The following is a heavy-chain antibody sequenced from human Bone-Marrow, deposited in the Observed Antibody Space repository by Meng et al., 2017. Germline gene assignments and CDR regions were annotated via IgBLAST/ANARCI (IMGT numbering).Heavy chain of an antibody. Sequence: SVKVSCKASGGTFSSYAISWVRQAPGQGLEWMGGIIPIFGTANYAQKFQGRVTITADESTSTAYMELSSLRSKDTAMYYCAREQWLVPRFYYYSMDVWGQGTTVTVSS. V-gene: IGHV1-69*13. J-gene: IGHJ6*02. CDR2: IIPIFGTA. CDR1: GGTFSSYA. D-gene: IGHD6-19*01. CDR3: AREQWLVPRFYYYSMDV.